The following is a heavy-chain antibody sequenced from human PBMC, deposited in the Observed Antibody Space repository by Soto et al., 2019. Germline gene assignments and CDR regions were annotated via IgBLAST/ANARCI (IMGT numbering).Heavy chain of an antibody. V-gene: IGHV3-33*01. CDR2: IWYDGSKK. J-gene: IGHJ3*01. Sequence: SLRLSCAASGFTFSNYGMHWVRQAPDRGLEWVAVIWYDGSKKFYAESVKGRFTISRDDSRKTLYLEMNSLRVDDTGVYYCVRGYRSFDVWGRGTMVTVS. CDR3: VRGYRSFDV. D-gene: IGHD5-18*01. CDR1: GFTFSNYG.